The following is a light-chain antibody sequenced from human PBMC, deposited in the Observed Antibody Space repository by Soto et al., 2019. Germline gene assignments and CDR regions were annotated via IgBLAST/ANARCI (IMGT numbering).Light chain of an antibody. J-gene: IGLJ1*01. Sequence: QSVLTQPASVSGSPGKSITISCTGTSSDVGGYNYVSWYQHHPGKAPKLMIYEVSNRPSGVSYRFSGSKSGNTASLTISGLQAEDEADYYCNSYTGSGIVFGTGTKLTVL. V-gene: IGLV2-14*01. CDR3: NSYTGSGIV. CDR2: EVS. CDR1: SSDVGGYNY.